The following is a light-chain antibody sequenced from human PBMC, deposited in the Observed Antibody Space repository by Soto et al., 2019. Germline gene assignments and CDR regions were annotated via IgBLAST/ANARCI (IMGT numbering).Light chain of an antibody. CDR3: QQYYSCPPT. Sequence: DIHMTQSPSTLSGSVGDRVTITCRASQTISSWLAWYQQKPGKAPKLLIYKASTLKSGVPSRFSGSGSGTDFTLTISCLQSEDFATYYCQQYYSCPPTFGGGTKVDIK. CDR1: QTISSW. V-gene: IGKV1-5*03. J-gene: IGKJ4*01. CDR2: KAS.